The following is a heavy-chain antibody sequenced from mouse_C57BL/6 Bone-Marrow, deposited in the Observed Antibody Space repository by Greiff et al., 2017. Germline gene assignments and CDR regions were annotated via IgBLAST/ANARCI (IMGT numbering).Heavy chain of an antibody. CDR2: IHPKSGST. Sequence: QVQLQQPGAELVKPGASVKLSCKASGYTFTSYWMHWVKQRPGQGLEWIGMIHPKSGSTNYNEKFKSKATLTVDKSSSTAYMQLSSLTSEDSAVXYCARDYYGLFDYWGQGTTLTVSS. J-gene: IGHJ2*01. V-gene: IGHV1-64*01. D-gene: IGHD1-2*01. CDR3: ARDYYGLFDY. CDR1: GYTFTSYW.